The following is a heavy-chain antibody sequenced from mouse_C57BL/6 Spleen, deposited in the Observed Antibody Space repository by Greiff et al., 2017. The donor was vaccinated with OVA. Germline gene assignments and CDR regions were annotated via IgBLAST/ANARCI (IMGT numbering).Heavy chain of an antibody. CDR3: ARGSGYPALFAY. CDR2: INPNNGGT. V-gene: IGHV1-22*01. J-gene: IGHJ3*01. Sequence: EVQLQQSGPELVKPGASVKMSCKASGYTFTDYNMHWVKQSHGKSLEWIGYINPNNGGTSYNQKFKGKATLTVNKSSSTAYMELRSLTSEDSAVYYCARGSGYPALFAYWGQGTLVTVSA. D-gene: IGHD3-2*02. CDR1: GYTFTDYN.